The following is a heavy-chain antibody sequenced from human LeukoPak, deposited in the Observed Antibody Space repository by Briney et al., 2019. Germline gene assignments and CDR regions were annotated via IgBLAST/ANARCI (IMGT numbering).Heavy chain of an antibody. V-gene: IGHV1-18*01. J-gene: IGHJ4*02. CDR2: ISTYNGNT. CDR1: GYTFTSYG. D-gene: IGHD7-27*01. CDR3: ARGPPNWGYDY. Sequence: ASVKVSCTASGYTFTSYGISWVRQAPGQGLEWMGWISTYNGNTNYAQNLQGRVTMTTDTPTSTAYMELRSLRSDDTVVYYCARGPPNWGYDYWGPGTLVTVSS.